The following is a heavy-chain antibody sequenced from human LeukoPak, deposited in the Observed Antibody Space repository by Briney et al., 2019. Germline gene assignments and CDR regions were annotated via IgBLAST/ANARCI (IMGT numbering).Heavy chain of an antibody. Sequence: PSETLSLTCAVSGGSISSGNYYWSWIRQPPGKGLEWIGYILYTGSTNYSPSLKSRVSISVDTFKNQFSLKLSSVTAADTAVYYCARKYPDHWFDPWGQGTLVTVSS. D-gene: IGHD6-6*01. J-gene: IGHJ5*02. CDR2: ILYTGST. CDR3: ARKYPDHWFDP. CDR1: GGSISSGNYY. V-gene: IGHV4-30-4*01.